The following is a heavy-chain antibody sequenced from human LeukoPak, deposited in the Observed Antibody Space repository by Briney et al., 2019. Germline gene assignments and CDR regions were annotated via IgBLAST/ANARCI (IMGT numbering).Heavy chain of an antibody. J-gene: IGHJ5*02. Sequence: SETLSLTCAVYGVSFSGYYWSWIRQPPGKGLEWIGEINHSGSTNYNSSLKSRVTISVDTSKNQFSLKLSSVTAADTAVYYCAYWLSTVGWFDPWGQGTLVTVSS. D-gene: IGHD3-9*01. CDR1: GVSFSGYY. V-gene: IGHV4-34*01. CDR3: AYWLSTVGWFDP. CDR2: INHSGST.